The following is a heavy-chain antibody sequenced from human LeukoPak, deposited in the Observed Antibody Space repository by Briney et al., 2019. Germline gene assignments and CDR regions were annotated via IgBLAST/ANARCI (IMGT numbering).Heavy chain of an antibody. CDR1: GFTFTNYG. J-gene: IGHJ4*02. CDR2: ISASGGST. CDR3: AKDPAVYCSGGSCERTAFDY. D-gene: IGHD2-15*01. Sequence: GGSLRLSCAASGFTFTNYGMHWVRQAPGKGLEWVSRISASGGSTNYADSVKGRFNIYRDNSKNTLYLQMNSLRAEDTAVYYCAKDPAVYCSGGSCERTAFDYWGQGTLVTVSS. V-gene: IGHV3-23*01.